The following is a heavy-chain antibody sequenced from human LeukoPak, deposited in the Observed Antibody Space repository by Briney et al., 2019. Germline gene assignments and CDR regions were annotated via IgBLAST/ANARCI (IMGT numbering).Heavy chain of an antibody. CDR2: ISSSSTYI. CDR3: ARAKYSGSYFQLTTTYYFDY. CDR1: GFTFSSYS. V-gene: IGHV3-21*01. J-gene: IGHJ4*02. Sequence: GGFLRLSCAASGFTFSSYSMNWVRQAPGKGLEWVSSISSSSTYIYYADSVKGRFTISRDNAKNSLYLQMNSLRAEDTAVYYCARAKYSGSYFQLTTTYYFDYWGQGTLVTVSS. D-gene: IGHD1-26*01.